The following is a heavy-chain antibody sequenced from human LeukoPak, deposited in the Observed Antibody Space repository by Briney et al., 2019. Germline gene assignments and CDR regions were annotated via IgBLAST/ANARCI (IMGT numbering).Heavy chain of an antibody. Sequence: SETLSLTCTVSGGSISGHYWTWVRQPPGEGLEWIGQIHYSGKADYNPSLRSRITISVDTSKNQMSLKVTSVTAADTAVYYCARFTYTTRPSDVWGKGTTVTVSS. D-gene: IGHD3-16*01. CDR3: ARFTYTTRPSDV. CDR1: GGSISGHY. J-gene: IGHJ6*04. V-gene: IGHV4-59*08. CDR2: IHYSGKA.